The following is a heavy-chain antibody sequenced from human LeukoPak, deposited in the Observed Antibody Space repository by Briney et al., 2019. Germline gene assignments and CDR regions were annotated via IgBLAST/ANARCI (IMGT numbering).Heavy chain of an antibody. J-gene: IGHJ4*02. V-gene: IGHV3-23*01. D-gene: IGHD5-24*01. Sequence: PGGSLRLSCAASGFTFSSYGMSWVRQAPGKGLEWVSGISGSGGNTYYADSVKGRFTISRDNSKNTLYLQMNSLRADDTAVYYCAKDPERWLQLRLGFSDRGQGTLVTVSS. CDR1: GFTFSSYG. CDR2: ISGSGGNT. CDR3: AKDPERWLQLRLGFSD.